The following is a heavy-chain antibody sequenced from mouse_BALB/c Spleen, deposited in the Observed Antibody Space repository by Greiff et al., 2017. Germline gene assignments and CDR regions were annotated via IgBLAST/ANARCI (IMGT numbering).Heavy chain of an antibody. V-gene: IGHV1S135*01. D-gene: IGHD3-1*01. CDR1: GYSFTDYN. Sequence: EVQLQQSGPELVKPGASVKVSCKASGYSFTDYNMYWVKQSHGKSLEWIGYIDPYNGGTSYNQKFKDKTTLTADKSSSTAYMQLSSLTSEDSAVYYCARRGSSGYHFDYWGQGTTLTVSS. J-gene: IGHJ2*01. CDR3: ARRGSSGYHFDY. CDR2: IDPYNGGT.